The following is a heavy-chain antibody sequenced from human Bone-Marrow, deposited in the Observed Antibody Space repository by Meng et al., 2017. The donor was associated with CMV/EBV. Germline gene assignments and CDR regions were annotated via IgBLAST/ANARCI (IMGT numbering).Heavy chain of an antibody. CDR2: ISSGGIYI. CDR1: CFTFSSYR. D-gene: IGHD3-22*01. CDR3: ARDLYYDSSGYYGWGY. Sequence: CFTFSSYRMKWFRQAPGKGLEWVSFISSGGIYIYYADSVMGRITISRDNAKNSLYLQMNSLRAEDTAVYYCARDLYYDSSGYYGWGYWGQGTLVTVSS. V-gene: IGHV3-21*01. J-gene: IGHJ4*02.